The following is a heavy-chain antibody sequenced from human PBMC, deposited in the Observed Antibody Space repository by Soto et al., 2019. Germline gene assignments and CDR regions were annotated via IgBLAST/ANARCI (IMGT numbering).Heavy chain of an antibody. Sequence: GGSMRHSCAASGFTISSYGMHWVRKAPGKGLEWVAVISYDGSNKYYADSVKGRFTISRDNSKNTLYLQMNSLRAEDTAVYYCAKVGEQLVHYYYYDMDVWGQGTTVTVSS. CDR1: GFTISSYG. CDR3: AKVGEQLVHYYYYDMDV. J-gene: IGHJ6*02. D-gene: IGHD6-6*01. CDR2: ISYDGSNK. V-gene: IGHV3-30*18.